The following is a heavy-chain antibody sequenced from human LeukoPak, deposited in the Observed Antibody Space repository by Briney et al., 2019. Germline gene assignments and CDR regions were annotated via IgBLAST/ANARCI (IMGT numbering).Heavy chain of an antibody. CDR2: IYHSGTT. D-gene: IGHD6-19*01. CDR3: AKATQWLAFDY. V-gene: IGHV4-59*01. CDR1: GGSISSYY. Sequence: PSETLSLTCTVSGGSISSYYLSWIRQPPGKGLEWIGNIYHSGTTNYNPSLESRVTISVDTSTNQLSLKVSSVTAADTAVYYCAKATQWLAFDYWGQGTLVTVSS. J-gene: IGHJ4*02.